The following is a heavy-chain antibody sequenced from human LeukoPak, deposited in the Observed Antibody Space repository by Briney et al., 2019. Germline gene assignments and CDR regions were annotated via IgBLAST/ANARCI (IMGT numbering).Heavy chain of an antibody. D-gene: IGHD3-10*01. CDR2: INHSGST. CDR1: GGSFSGYY. V-gene: IGHV4-34*01. Sequence: SETLSLTCAVYGGSFSGYYWSWIRQPPGKGLEWIGEINHSGSTNYNPSLKSRVTISVDTSKNQFSLKLSSVTAADTAVYYCARGAPAPYRSAGRGYFDYWGQGTLVTVSS. J-gene: IGHJ4*02. CDR3: ARGAPAPYRSAGRGYFDY.